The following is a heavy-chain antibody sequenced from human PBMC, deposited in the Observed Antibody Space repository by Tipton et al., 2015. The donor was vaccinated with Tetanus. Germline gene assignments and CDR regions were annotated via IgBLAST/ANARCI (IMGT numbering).Heavy chain of an antibody. Sequence: LRLSCTVSGGSISTYHWNWIWQSPGKGLEWIGYIDYFGTTKYNPSLKSRVAMSVDTSKNQLSLKLSSVTSADTAVYYCARTSGYLYSNHWGQGTLVTVSS. CDR1: GGSISTYH. J-gene: IGHJ1*01. CDR2: IDYFGTT. D-gene: IGHD3-3*01. V-gene: IGHV4-59*01. CDR3: ARTSGYLYSNH.